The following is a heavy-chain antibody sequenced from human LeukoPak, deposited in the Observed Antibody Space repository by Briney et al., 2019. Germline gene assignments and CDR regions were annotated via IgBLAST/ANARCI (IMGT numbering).Heavy chain of an antibody. D-gene: IGHD1-26*01. CDR3: ARDPLGADPFDI. V-gene: IGHV4-30-2*01. CDR2: IYHSGST. J-gene: IGHJ3*02. Sequence: SETLSLTCTVSGGSISSGGYYWSWIRQPPGKGLEWIGYIYHSGSTYYNPSLKSRVTISVDRSKNQFSLKLSSVTAADTAVYYCARDPLGADPFDIWGQGTMVTVSS. CDR1: GGSISSGGYY.